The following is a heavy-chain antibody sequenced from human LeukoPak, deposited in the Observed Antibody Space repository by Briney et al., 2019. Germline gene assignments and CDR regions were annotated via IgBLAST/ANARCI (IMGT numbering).Heavy chain of an antibody. J-gene: IGHJ5*02. CDR2: IYYSGST. CDR3: ARGRRERFDP. Sequence: SETLSLTCTVSGGSISSGGYYWSWIRQHPGKGLEWIGYIYYSGSTYYNPSLRSRVTIPVDTSKNQFSLKLSSVTAADTAVYYCARGRRERFDPWGQGTLVTVSS. V-gene: IGHV4-31*03. CDR1: GGSISSGGYY.